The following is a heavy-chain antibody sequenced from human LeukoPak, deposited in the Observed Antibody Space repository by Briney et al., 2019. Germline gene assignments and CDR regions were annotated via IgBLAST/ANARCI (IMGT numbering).Heavy chain of an antibody. V-gene: IGHV3-43D*03. CDR3: AKDIAAEPSAGVDY. Sequence: GGSLRLSCAASGFTFDDYAMHWVRQAPGKGLEWVSLISWDGGSTYYADSVKGRFTISRDNSKNSLYLQMNSLRAEDTAFYYCAKDIAAEPSAGVDYWGQGTLVTVSS. J-gene: IGHJ4*02. CDR1: GFTFDDYA. CDR2: ISWDGGST. D-gene: IGHD6-13*01.